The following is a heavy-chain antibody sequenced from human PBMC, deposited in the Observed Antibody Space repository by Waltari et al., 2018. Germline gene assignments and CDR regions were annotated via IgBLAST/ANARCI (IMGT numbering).Heavy chain of an antibody. CDR2: IRRSGSDI. V-gene: IGHV3-21*01. J-gene: IGHJ5*02. Sequence: EVQVVESGGGRVKPGESLRLSCAVSGFTFSSYSMNWVRQAPGEGLELVAAIRRSGSDIYYRDSVKGRFTISRDNAKNSLLLHMNSLTAEDTAVYYCARVPPVDTWGQGTLVTVSS. CDR1: GFTFSSYS. CDR3: ARVPPVDT. D-gene: IGHD3-10*01.